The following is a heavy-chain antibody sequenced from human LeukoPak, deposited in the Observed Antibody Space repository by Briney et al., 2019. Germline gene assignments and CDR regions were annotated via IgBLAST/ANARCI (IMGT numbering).Heavy chain of an antibody. D-gene: IGHD5-12*01. CDR1: RISISDYY. J-gene: IGHJ4*02. V-gene: IGHV3-11*04. Sequence: GGSLRLSCAASRISISDYYMSWIRQAPGKGLEWVSCISSSGDTIDYADSVKGRFTISRDNARNSLHLQMNSLRAEDTAVYYCARDRSTDIVATGAFDYWGQGTLVTVSS. CDR3: ARDRSTDIVATGAFDY. CDR2: ISSSGDTI.